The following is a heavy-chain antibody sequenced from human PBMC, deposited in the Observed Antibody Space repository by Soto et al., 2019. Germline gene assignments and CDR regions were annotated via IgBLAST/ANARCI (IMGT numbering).Heavy chain of an antibody. J-gene: IGHJ4*02. D-gene: IGHD3-10*01. CDR2: INPNSGGT. CDR1: GYTFTDYY. Sequence: GASVKVSCKASGYTFTDYYIHWVRQAPGQGLEWMGWINPNSGGTNYAQKFQGWVTMTRDTSISTAYMELSRLRSDDTAVYYCAREVSGSYYSPYDYWGQGTLVTVSS. V-gene: IGHV1-2*04. CDR3: AREVSGSYYSPYDY.